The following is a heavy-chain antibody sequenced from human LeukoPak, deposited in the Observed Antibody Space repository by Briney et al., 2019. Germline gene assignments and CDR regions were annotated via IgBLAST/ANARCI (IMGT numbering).Heavy chain of an antibody. Sequence: PGGSLRLSCAASGVTFRSFAMSWVRPAPGKGLEWVSSIFSSGRTTFYADSVKGRFTISRDNSKNTLYIQMNSERAEDTAIYYCAKKEGDTYFSWYMDVWGKGTTVTVSS. CDR2: IFSSGRTT. CDR3: AKKEGDTYFSWYMDV. CDR1: GVTFRSFA. D-gene: IGHD2-21*01. J-gene: IGHJ6*03. V-gene: IGHV3-23*01.